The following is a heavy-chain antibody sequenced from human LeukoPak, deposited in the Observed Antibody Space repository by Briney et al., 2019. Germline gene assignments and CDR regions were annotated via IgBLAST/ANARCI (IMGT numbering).Heavy chain of an antibody. Sequence: GGSLRLSCAASGFTFSSKAMSWVRQAPGKGLEWVSFIIGSGGSTYYADPVKGRFTISRDNAKNSLYLQMNSLRAEDTAVYYCAREPGYSGYARPYGMDVWGQGTTVTVSS. D-gene: IGHD5-12*01. J-gene: IGHJ6*02. CDR3: AREPGYSGYARPYGMDV. V-gene: IGHV3-11*01. CDR1: GFTFSSKA. CDR2: IIGSGGST.